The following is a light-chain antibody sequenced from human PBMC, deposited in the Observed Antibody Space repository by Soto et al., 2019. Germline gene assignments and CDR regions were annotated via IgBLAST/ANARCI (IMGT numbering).Light chain of an antibody. V-gene: IGKV3-20*01. CDR3: QHYGSSPFT. Sequence: EIVLTQSPGTLSLSPGETATLSCRASQSVSSYLAWYQQRLGQAPRLLISGASSRSTGIPDRFSGSGSGTDFTLTISRLEPEDFAVYYCQHYGSSPFTFGQGTKLEIK. J-gene: IGKJ2*01. CDR2: GAS. CDR1: QSVSSY.